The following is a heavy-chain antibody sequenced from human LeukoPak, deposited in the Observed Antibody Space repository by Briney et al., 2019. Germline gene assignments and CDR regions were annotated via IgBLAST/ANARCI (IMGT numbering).Heavy chain of an antibody. D-gene: IGHD6-6*01. CDR1: GGSFSGYY. CDR2: INHSGST. J-gene: IGHJ3*02. CDR3: AGLAARSRAFDI. V-gene: IGHV4-34*01. Sequence: SETLSLTCAVYGGSFSGYYWSWIRQPPGKGREWMGEINHSGSTNYNPSLKSRVTISVDTSKNQFSLKLSSVTAADTAVYYCAGLAARSRAFDIWGQGTMVTVSS.